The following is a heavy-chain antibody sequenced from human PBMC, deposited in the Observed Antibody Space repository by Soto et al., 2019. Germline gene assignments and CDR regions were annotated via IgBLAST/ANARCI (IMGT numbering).Heavy chain of an antibody. Sequence: QVQLVQSGAEVKKPGASVKVSCKASGYTFTSYTMHWVRQAPGQRLEWMGWINAGNGNTKYSQKFQGRVTITRDTSASTAYMELSSLRSEDTAVYYCAREGGWTYYFDYCGQGTLVTVSS. CDR1: GYTFTSYT. CDR3: AREGGWTYYFDY. D-gene: IGHD6-19*01. J-gene: IGHJ4*02. V-gene: IGHV1-3*01. CDR2: INAGNGNT.